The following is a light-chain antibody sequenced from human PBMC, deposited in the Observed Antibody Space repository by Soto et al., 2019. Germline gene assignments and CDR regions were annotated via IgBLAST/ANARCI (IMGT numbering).Light chain of an antibody. J-gene: IGKJ4*01. CDR1: QSVSSN. CDR3: QHYNNWPPLT. CDR2: GAS. Sequence: EIVMTQSPATLSVSPGERATLSCRASQSVSSNLAWYQQKPGQAPRLLIYGASTRATGIPARFSGSGSGTEYTLTNSSLQSEDFAVYYCQHYNNWPPLTFGGGTKVEIK. V-gene: IGKV3-15*01.